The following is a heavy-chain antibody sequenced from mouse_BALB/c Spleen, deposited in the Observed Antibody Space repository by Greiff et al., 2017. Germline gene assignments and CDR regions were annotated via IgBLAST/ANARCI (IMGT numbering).Heavy chain of an antibody. V-gene: IGHV1S22*01. CDR3: TRSPWGYWYFDV. Sequence: LHHPGSELVRPGASVKLSCKASGYTFTSYWMHWVKQRHGQGLEWIGNIYPGSGSTNYDEKFKSKGTLTVDTSSSTAYMHLSSLTSEDSAVYYCTRSPWGYWYFDVWGAGTTVTVAA. J-gene: IGHJ1*01. D-gene: IGHD4-1*01. CDR1: GYTFTSYW. CDR2: IYPGSGST.